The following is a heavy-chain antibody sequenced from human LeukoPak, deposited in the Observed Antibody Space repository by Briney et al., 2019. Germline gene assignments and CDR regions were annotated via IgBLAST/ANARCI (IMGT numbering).Heavy chain of an antibody. D-gene: IGHD3-22*01. J-gene: IGHJ6*03. CDR1: GGSFIGYY. CDR3: ARGLSTPRYYYDSSGYYRTYYYFYMHV. Sequence: PSETLSLICAVYGGSFIGYYWSWIRQPPGKGLEWIGEINHSGSTNYNPSLKSRVTTSVDTSKNQFSLKLSSVTAADTAVYYCARGLSTPRYYYDSSGYYRTYYYFYMHVWGKSTAVTVSS. V-gene: IGHV4-34*01. CDR2: INHSGST.